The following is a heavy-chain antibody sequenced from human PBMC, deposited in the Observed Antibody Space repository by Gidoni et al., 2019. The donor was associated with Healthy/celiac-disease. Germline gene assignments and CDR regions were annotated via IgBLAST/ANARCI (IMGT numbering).Heavy chain of an antibody. CDR2: IYYSGST. CDR3: ARAGKKGIPTIFGVATNWFDP. CDR1: VGSLSRGCSS. Sequence: QVQLQESCPGLVKPSPTLSLTCPVSVGSLSRGCSSLIWIRQHPGKGLEWIGYIYYSGSTYYNPSLKSRVTISVDTSKNQFSLKLSYVTAADTAVYYCARAGKKGIPTIFGVATNWFDPWGQGTLVTVSS. V-gene: IGHV4-31*03. D-gene: IGHD3-3*01. J-gene: IGHJ5*02.